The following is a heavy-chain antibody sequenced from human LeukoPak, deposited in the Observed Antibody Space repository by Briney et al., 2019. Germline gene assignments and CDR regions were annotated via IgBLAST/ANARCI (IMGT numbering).Heavy chain of an antibody. Sequence: PSETLSLTCAVYGGSFSGYYWSWIRQPPGKGLEWIGEINHSGSTNYNPSLKSRVTISVDTSKNQFSLKLSSVTAADTAVYYCARRRWLVRHFDYWGQGTLVTVSS. CDR1: GGSFSGYY. J-gene: IGHJ4*02. CDR2: INHSGST. CDR3: ARRRWLVRHFDY. D-gene: IGHD6-19*01. V-gene: IGHV4-34*01.